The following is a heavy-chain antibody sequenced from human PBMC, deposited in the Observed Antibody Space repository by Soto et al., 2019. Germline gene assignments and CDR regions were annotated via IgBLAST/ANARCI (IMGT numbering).Heavy chain of an antibody. CDR1: GGTFSSYA. J-gene: IGHJ5*02. CDR3: AREPSYDILPGYYGSRFDP. CDR2: IIPIFGTA. Sequence: AASVKVSCKASGGTFSSYAISWVRQAPGQGLEWMGGIIPIFGTANYAQKFQGRVTITADESTSTAYMELSSLRSEDTAVYYCAREPSYDILPGYYGSRFDPCGQGTLVTVSS. V-gene: IGHV1-69*13. D-gene: IGHD3-9*01.